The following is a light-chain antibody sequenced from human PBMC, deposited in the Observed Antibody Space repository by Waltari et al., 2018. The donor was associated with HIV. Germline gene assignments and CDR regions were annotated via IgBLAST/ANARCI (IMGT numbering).Light chain of an antibody. J-gene: IGLJ2*01. V-gene: IGLV2-8*01. CDR2: EVI. CDR3: SSYAGSNNLGV. CDR1: SSDVGGYNF. Sequence: QSALTQPPSASGSPGQSVTISCTGTSSDVGGYNFASWYQQHPGKAPKLMIYEVIKRPSGVPDRFSGSKSGNTASLTVSGLQPEDEAYYYCSSYAGSNNLGVFGGGTKVTVL.